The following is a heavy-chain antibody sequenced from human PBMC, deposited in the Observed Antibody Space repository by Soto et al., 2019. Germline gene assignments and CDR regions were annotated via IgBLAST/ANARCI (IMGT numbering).Heavy chain of an antibody. Sequence: SVKVSCKASGGTFSSYTINWVRQAPGQGLEWMGGIIPVFGTTNYAKKFQGRVTITADESTSTAYMELSSLRSEDTAVYYCARYASSGNNSVWYTFDPWGQGTLVTV. CDR1: GGTFSSYT. CDR3: ARYASSGNNSVWYTFDP. CDR2: IIPVFGTT. J-gene: IGHJ5*02. V-gene: IGHV1-69*13. D-gene: IGHD6-19*01.